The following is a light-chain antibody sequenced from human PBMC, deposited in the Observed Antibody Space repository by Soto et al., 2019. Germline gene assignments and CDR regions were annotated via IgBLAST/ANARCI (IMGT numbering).Light chain of an antibody. CDR1: SSNIGNNY. V-gene: IGLV1-51*02. CDR3: GTWDNSLSLPYV. CDR2: ENN. Sequence: QSVLTQPPSVSAAPGQKVTISYSGSSSNIGNNYVSWYQQLPGTAPKLLIFENNKRPSGIPDRFSASKSGTSATLAITGLQTGDAADYYCGTWDNSLSLPYVFGTGTKVTVL. J-gene: IGLJ1*01.